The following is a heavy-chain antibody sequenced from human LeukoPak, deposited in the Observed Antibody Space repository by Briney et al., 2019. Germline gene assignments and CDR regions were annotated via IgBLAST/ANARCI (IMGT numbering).Heavy chain of an antibody. CDR3: ARGSKDSSSWYDVDYYGMDV. V-gene: IGHV3-23*01. CDR2: ISNNGGYT. D-gene: IGHD6-13*01. J-gene: IGHJ6*02. Sequence: PGGSLRLSCAASGFTFSSSAMSWVRQAPGKGLEWVSAISNNGGYTYYADSVKGRFTISRDNSKNTLYLQMNSLRAEDTAVYYCARGSKDSSSWYDVDYYGMDVWGQGTTVTVSS. CDR1: GFTFSSSA.